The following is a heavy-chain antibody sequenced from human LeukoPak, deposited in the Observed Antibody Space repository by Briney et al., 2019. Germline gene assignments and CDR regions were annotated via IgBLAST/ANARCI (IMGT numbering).Heavy chain of an antibody. CDR2: INPNSGGT. D-gene: IGHD3-22*01. V-gene: IGHV1-2*02. CDR1: GYTFTGYY. J-gene: IGHJ5*02. CDR3: AREITYYEAGEFDP. Sequence: ASVKVSCKASGYTFTGYYMHWVRQAPGQGLEWMGWINPNSGGTNYAQKFQGRVTMTRDTSISTAYMELSRLRSDDTAVYYCAREITYYEAGEFDPWGQGTLATVSS.